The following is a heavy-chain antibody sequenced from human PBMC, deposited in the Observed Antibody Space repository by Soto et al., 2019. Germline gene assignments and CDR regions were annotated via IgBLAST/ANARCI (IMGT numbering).Heavy chain of an antibody. D-gene: IGHD3-10*01. J-gene: IGHJ6*02. CDR2: IYYSGAT. CDR3: ARLVLVPVARGSDSYYGVDV. Sequence: SETLSLTCSVSCASFNSCAHYWAWILQHPVKGLESIGHIYYSGATYYNPSLKSRLTISVDMSKKQFSLSLSSLTAADTAVYYCARLVLVPVARGSDSYYGVDVWGQGTTVT. V-gene: IGHV4-31*03. CDR1: CASFNSCAHY.